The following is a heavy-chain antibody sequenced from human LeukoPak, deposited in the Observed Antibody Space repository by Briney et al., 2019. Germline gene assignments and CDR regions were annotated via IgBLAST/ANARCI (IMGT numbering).Heavy chain of an antibody. CDR1: GYTFTSYG. J-gene: IGHJ6*03. Sequence: ASVKVSCKASGYTFTSYGISWVRQAPGQGLEWMGWINPNSGGTNYAQKFQGRVTMTTDTSTSTAYMELRSLRSDDTAVYYCARAYYYYYYMDVWGKGTTVTVSS. CDR2: INPNSGGT. V-gene: IGHV1-18*01. CDR3: ARAYYYYYYMDV.